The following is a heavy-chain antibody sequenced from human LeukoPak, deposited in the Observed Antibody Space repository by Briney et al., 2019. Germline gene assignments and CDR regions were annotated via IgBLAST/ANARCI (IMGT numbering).Heavy chain of an antibody. D-gene: IGHD3-16*02. V-gene: IGHV1-46*01. CDR1: GYTFTSYY. Sequence: ASVKVSCKASGYTFTSYYMHWVRQAPGQGLEWMGIINPSGGSTSYAQKFQGRVTMTRDMSTSTVYMELSGLRSEDTAVYYCARGDMITFGGVIVISGIDYWGQGTLVTVSS. CDR3: ARGDMITFGGVIVISGIDY. J-gene: IGHJ4*02. CDR2: INPSGGST.